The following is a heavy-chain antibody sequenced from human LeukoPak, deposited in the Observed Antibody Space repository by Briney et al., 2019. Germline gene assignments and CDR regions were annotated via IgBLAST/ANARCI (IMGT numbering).Heavy chain of an antibody. CDR2: ISTNTGNP. Sequence: ASVKVSCKASGYTFTSYAINWVRQAPGQGLEWMGWISTNTGNPTYAQGFTGRFVFSLDTSVSTAYLQISSLKADDTAVYYCARSHDYGDYWGQGTLVTVSS. CDR3: ARSHDYGDY. J-gene: IGHJ4*02. V-gene: IGHV7-4-1*02. CDR1: GYTFTSYA.